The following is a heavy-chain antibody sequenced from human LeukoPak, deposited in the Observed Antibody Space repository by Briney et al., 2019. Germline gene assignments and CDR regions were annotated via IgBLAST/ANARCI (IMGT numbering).Heavy chain of an antibody. J-gene: IGHJ5*02. CDR3: AREDRDGYNFGWFDP. Sequence: SETLSLTCAVSGGSISRGGYSWSWIRQPPGTGLEWIGYIYHSGSTYYNPSLKSRVTISVDRSKNQFSLKLSSVTAADTAVYYCAREDRDGYNFGWFDPWGQGTLVTVSS. D-gene: IGHD5-24*01. CDR2: IYHSGST. CDR1: GGSISRGGYS. V-gene: IGHV4-30-2*01.